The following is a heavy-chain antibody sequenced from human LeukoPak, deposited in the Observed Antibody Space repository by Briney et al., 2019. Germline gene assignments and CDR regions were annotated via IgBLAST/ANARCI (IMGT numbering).Heavy chain of an antibody. CDR2: IHERAST. V-gene: IGHV4-38-2*01. Sequence: SETLSLTCGVSGHSFSSDSFWGWIPQPPGQGLEWIGSIHERASTFYNPSLKSRVTISIDTSKNQFSLKVNCVTAADTGVYFCARASRPSNTWFDPWGQGTVVTVSS. CDR1: GHSFSSDSF. D-gene: IGHD6-6*01. J-gene: IGHJ5*02. CDR3: ARASRPSNTWFDP.